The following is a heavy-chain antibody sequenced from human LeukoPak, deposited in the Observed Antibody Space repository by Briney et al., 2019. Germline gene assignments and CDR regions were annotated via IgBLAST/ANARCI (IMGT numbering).Heavy chain of an antibody. D-gene: IGHD3-22*01. J-gene: IGHJ6*02. CDR1: GFTFSSYS. CDR3: ARDTDYYYDSSGYYFVAYYYGMDV. Sequence: GGSLRLSCAASGFTFSSYSMNWVRQAPGKGLEWVSSISSSSSYIYYADSVKGRFTISRDNAKNSLYLQMNSLRAEDTAVYYCARDTDYYYDSSGYYFVAYYYGMDVWGQGTTVTVSS. CDR2: ISSSSSYI. V-gene: IGHV3-21*01.